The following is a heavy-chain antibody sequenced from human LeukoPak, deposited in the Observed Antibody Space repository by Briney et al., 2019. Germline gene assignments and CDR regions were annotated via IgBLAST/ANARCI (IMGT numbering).Heavy chain of an antibody. J-gene: IGHJ3*02. D-gene: IGHD5-18*01. CDR3: ASPRGYSYGYDAFDI. CDR2: IYPGDSDT. CDR1: GYSFTSYW. V-gene: IGHV5-51*01. Sequence: GESLKISCKGSGYSFTSYWIGWVRHMPGKGLEWMGIIYPGDSDTRYSPSFQGQVTISADKSISTAYLQWSSLKASDTAMYYCASPRGYSYGYDAFDIWGQGTMVTVSS.